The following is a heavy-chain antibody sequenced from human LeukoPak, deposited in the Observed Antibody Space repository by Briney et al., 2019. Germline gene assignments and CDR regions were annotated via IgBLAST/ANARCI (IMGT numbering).Heavy chain of an antibody. CDR1: GFTFSNYA. V-gene: IGHV3-23*01. Sequence: PGGSLRLSCAASGFTFSNYAMSWVRQAPGKGLEWVSAITGSGGSTYYADSVKGRFTISRDNSKNTLYLQMNSLRAEDTAVYYCAKADSSSWYEHGYWGQGTLVTVSS. D-gene: IGHD6-13*01. CDR2: ITGSGGST. CDR3: AKADSSSWYEHGY. J-gene: IGHJ4*02.